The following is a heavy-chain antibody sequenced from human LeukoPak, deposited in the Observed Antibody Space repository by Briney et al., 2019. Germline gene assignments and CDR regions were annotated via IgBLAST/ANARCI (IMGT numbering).Heavy chain of an antibody. V-gene: IGHV3-48*03. CDR3: ARELRGSGFDP. J-gene: IGHJ5*02. Sequence: PGGSLRLSCAASGFTFSTYEMNWVRQAPGKGLEWVSYINSDSSRMDYADSVKGRFTISRDNARNSLYLQMNSLTAEDTAVYYCARELRGSGFDPWGQGTLVTVSS. CDR2: INSDSSRM. D-gene: IGHD6-19*01. CDR1: GFTFSTYE.